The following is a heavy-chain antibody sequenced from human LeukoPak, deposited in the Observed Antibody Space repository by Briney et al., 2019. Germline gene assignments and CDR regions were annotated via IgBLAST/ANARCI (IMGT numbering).Heavy chain of an antibody. J-gene: IGHJ4*02. D-gene: IGHD4-17*01. CDR3: ARRDFYGDYYFDY. V-gene: IGHV5-51*01. Sequence: GESLQISCEGSGYSFTRYWIGWVRQMPGKGLEWMGVIYPGDSDTRYSPSFQGQVTISADKSISTAYLQWSSLKASDTAMCYCARRDFYGDYYFDYWGQGTLVTVSS. CDR1: GYSFTRYW. CDR2: IYPGDSDT.